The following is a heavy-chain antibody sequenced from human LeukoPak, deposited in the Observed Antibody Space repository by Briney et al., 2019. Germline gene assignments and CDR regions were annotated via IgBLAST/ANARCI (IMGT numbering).Heavy chain of an antibody. J-gene: IGHJ4*02. CDR2: ISSTSAYI. D-gene: IGHD3-9*01. CDR3: ARDRLGYFAQTSIDY. Sequence: GGSLSLSCAASGFALNSYSLSWVRQAPGKGLEWVSSISSTSAYIHYADSVKGRFTISRDNTDNVVYLQMNSLRAEDTAVYYCARDRLGYFAQTSIDYWGQGTLVTVSS. V-gene: IGHV3-21*01. CDR1: GFALNSYS.